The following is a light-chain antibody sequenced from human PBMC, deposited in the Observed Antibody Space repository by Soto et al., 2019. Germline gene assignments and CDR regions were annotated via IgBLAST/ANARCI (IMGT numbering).Light chain of an antibody. V-gene: IGKV3-15*01. Sequence: EIVMTQSPATLSVSPGERATLSCRASERVSSNLAWYQQKPGQAPRLLIYGASTRATGIPARFSGSGSGTAFTLTISSLQSEDFAVYYCQHYNNWPPYTFGQGTKLEIK. CDR2: GAS. CDR3: QHYNNWPPYT. CDR1: ERVSSN. J-gene: IGKJ2*01.